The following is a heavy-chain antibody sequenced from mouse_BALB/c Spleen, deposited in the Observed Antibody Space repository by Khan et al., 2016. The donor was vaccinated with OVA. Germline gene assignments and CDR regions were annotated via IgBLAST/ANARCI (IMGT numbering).Heavy chain of an antibody. Sequence: QVQLQQPGAELVKAGASVKMSCKASGYTFTSYWMHWVKQRLGQGLEWFAETNPTNGRTYYNEKFKSKATLTVDTSSSTAYMLLSGPTFEDSAVYNCARIKKIGATYFDYWGKGTTLTVSS. V-gene: IGHV1S81*02. CDR2: TNPTNGRT. CDR3: ARIKKIGATYFDY. CDR1: GYTFTSYW. J-gene: IGHJ2*01. D-gene: IGHD1-1*01.